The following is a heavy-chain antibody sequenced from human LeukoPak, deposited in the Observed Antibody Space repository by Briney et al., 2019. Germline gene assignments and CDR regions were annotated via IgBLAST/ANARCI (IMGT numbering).Heavy chain of an antibody. J-gene: IGHJ2*01. CDR3: AAYRTSSLYWFFDL. CDR2: LFSSGST. V-gene: IGHV4-59*01. D-gene: IGHD2-2*01. CDR1: GASDGSISSYS. Sequence: PSETLSLTCTVSGASDGSISSYSWSWIRQPPGKGLERIGYLFSSGSTNYQPSLKSRVTISMDMSKNQFSLKLNSVTAADTAVYYCAAYRTSSLYWFFDLWGRGTLVTVSS.